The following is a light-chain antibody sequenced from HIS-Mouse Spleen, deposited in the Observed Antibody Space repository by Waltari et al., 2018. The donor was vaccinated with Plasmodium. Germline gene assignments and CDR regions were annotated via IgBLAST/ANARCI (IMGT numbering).Light chain of an antibody. Sequence: SYELTQTTPVSVSPGQTARITCSGDALPKHYAYWYQQKPGQAPVLVIYKDSERPSGIPERLSGSSSGTTVTLTISGVQAEDEADYYCQSADSSGTYWVFGGGTKLTVL. CDR1: ALPKHY. CDR2: KDS. V-gene: IGLV3-25*03. J-gene: IGLJ3*02. CDR3: QSADSSGTYWV.